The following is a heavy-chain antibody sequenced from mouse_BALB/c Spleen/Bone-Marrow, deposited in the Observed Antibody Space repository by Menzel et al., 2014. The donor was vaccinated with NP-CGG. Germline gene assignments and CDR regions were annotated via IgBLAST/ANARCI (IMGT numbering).Heavy chain of an antibody. J-gene: IGHJ2*01. CDR3: ASYRLRTYFDY. D-gene: IGHD2-14*01. V-gene: IGHV14-3*02. CDR1: GFNIKDTY. Sequence: VQLQQPGAELVKPGASVRLSCTASGFNIKDTYIHWVKQRPEQGLEWIGRIDPANGNTKYDPKFQGKATITADTSPNTAYLQLSSLTSEDTAVYYCASYRLRTYFDYWGQGTTLTVSS. CDR2: IDPANGNT.